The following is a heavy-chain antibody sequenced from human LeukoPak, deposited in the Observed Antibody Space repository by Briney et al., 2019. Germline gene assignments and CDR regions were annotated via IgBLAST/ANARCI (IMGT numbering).Heavy chain of an antibody. V-gene: IGHV3-33*06. CDR2: IWYDGSNK. J-gene: IGHJ4*02. D-gene: IGHD2-21*02. CDR3: VKEETSDFSFDY. Sequence: PAGSLRLSCAASGFSFSTYAMNWVRQAPGKGLEWVAVIWYDGSNKYYAASVKGRFTISRDNSKNQLYLEMNSLGAEDTAVYYCVKEETSDFSFDYWGQGALVTVSS. CDR1: GFSFSTYA.